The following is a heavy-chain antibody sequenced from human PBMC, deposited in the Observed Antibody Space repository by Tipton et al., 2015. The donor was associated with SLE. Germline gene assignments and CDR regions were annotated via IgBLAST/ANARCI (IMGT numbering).Heavy chain of an antibody. CDR1: GGSISSHY. D-gene: IGHD4-17*01. V-gene: IGHV4-59*11. CDR2: IYYSGST. CDR3: ARYGHYVSYFDL. J-gene: IGHJ2*01. Sequence: TLSLTCTVSGGSISSHYWSWIRQPPGKGLEWIGYIYYSGSTNYNPSLKSRVTISVDTSKNQFSLKMSSVTAADTAVYYCARYGHYVSYFDLWGRGTLVTVSS.